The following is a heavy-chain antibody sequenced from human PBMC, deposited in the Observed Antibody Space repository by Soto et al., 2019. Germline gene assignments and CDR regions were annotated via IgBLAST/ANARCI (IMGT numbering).Heavy chain of an antibody. CDR3: ATRVGATPPRT. CDR1: GGSVSSDSYH. Sequence: QVQLQESGPGLVKPSETLSLSCTVSGGSVSSDSYHWCWIRQPPGKGLEWIGSIYYSGSTNYNPSLKSRVTISLDTSKNQFSLKLSSVTAADTAVYYCATRVGATPPRTWGQGTLVIVSS. CDR2: IYYSGST. V-gene: IGHV4-61*01. J-gene: IGHJ5*02. D-gene: IGHD1-26*01.